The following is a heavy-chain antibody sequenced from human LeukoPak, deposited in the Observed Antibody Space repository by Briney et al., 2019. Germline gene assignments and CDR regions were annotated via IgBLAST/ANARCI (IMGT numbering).Heavy chain of an antibody. D-gene: IGHD6-19*01. CDR2: IYSGGST. CDR1: GFTVSSNY. CDR3: ARGASYSSGHFDY. V-gene: IGHV3-53*01. Sequence: GGSLTLSCAASGFTVSSNYMSWVRQAPGKGLEWVSVIYSGGSTYYADSVKGRFTISRDNSKNTLYLQMNSLRAEDTAVYYCARGASYSSGHFDYWGQGTLVTVSS. J-gene: IGHJ4*02.